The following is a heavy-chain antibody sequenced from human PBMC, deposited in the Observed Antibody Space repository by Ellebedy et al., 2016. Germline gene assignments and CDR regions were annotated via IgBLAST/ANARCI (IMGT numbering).Heavy chain of an antibody. Sequence: ASVKVSCKASGYTFTSYAMHWVRQAPGQRLEWMGWINAGNGNTKYSQKFQGRVTITRDASASTAYMELSSLRSEDTAVYYCARDSSIDFWSGYRDWGQGTLVTVAS. CDR2: INAGNGNT. D-gene: IGHD3-3*01. J-gene: IGHJ4*02. V-gene: IGHV1-3*01. CDR3: ARDSSIDFWSGYRD. CDR1: GYTFTSYA.